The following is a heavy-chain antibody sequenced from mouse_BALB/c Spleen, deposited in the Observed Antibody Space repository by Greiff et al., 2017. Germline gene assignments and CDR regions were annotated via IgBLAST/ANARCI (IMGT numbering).Heavy chain of an antibody. Sequence: EVKLQQSGPELVKPGASVKMSCKASGYTFTSYVMHWVKQKPGQGLEWIGYINPYNDGTKYNEKFKGKATLTSDKSSSTAYMELSSLTSEDSAVYYCARGGVDYAMDYWGQGTSVTVSS. J-gene: IGHJ4*01. CDR2: INPYNDGT. V-gene: IGHV1-14*01. CDR1: GYTFTSYV. CDR3: ARGGVDYAMDY.